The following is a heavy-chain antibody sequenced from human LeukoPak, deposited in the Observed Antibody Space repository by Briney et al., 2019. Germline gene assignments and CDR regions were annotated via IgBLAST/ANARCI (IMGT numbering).Heavy chain of an antibody. Sequence: SGGSLRLSCAASGFTFSSYAMHWVRQAPGKGLEWVAVISYDGSNKYYADSVKGRFTISRDNSKNTLYLQTNSLRAEDTAVYYCARDPRFRGQGTLVTVSS. J-gene: IGHJ4*02. D-gene: IGHD3-16*01. CDR3: ARDPRF. V-gene: IGHV3-30-3*01. CDR1: GFTFSSYA. CDR2: ISYDGSNK.